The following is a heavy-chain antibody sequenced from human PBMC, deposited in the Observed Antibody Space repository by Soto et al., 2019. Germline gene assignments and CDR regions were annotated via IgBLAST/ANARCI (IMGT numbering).Heavy chain of an antibody. CDR3: ARGPFFARQQPFDS. CDR2: IHVTGNT. D-gene: IGHD6-13*01. J-gene: IGHJ4*02. Sequence: SETLSLTCAVSGDSINSSHWWNWVRQPPGKGLEWIGYIHVTGNTYHNPSLKSPVTISVDASKTQFSLTLSSVTAADTAVYYCARGPFFARQQPFDSWGQGILVTVSS. CDR1: GDSINSSHW. V-gene: IGHV4-4*02.